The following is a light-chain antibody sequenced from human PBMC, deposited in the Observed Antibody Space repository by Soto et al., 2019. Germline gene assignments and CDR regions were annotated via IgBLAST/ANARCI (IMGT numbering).Light chain of an antibody. CDR3: NSYAGSNNGV. CDR1: SSDVGGYNY. J-gene: IGLJ3*02. V-gene: IGLV2-8*01. CDR2: EVS. Sequence: QSALTQPASASGSPGQSITISCTGTSSDVGGYNYVSWYQQHPGKAPKLMIYEVSKRPSGVPDRFSGSKSGNTASLTVSGLQAEDEADYYCNSYAGSNNGVFGGGTKLTVL.